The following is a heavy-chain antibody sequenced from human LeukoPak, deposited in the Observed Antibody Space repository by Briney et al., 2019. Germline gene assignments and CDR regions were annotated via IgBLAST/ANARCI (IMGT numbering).Heavy chain of an antibody. J-gene: IGHJ4*02. CDR3: ARDGRSYGSGPTDY. CDR1: GFTFSSYE. V-gene: IGHV3-48*03. D-gene: IGHD3-10*01. Sequence: PGGSLRLSCAASGFTFSSYEMNWVRQAPGKGLEWVSYISSSGSTIYYADSVKGRFTNSRDNAKNSVYLQMNSLRAEDTAGYYCARDGRSYGSGPTDYWGQGTLVTVSS. CDR2: ISSSGSTI.